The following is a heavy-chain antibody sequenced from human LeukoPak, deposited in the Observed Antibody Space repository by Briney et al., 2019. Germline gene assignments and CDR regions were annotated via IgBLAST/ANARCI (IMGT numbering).Heavy chain of an antibody. CDR1: GFTFSSYS. D-gene: IGHD2-15*01. CDR3: TREYCSGGSCYDWFDP. Sequence: GGSLRLSCAASGFTFSSYSMNWVRQAPGKGLEWVSYISSSSSTIYYADSVKGRFTISRDDSKSIAYLQMNSLKTEDTAVYYCTREYCSGGSCYDWFDPWGQGTLVTVSS. V-gene: IGHV3-48*01. CDR2: ISSSSSTI. J-gene: IGHJ5*02.